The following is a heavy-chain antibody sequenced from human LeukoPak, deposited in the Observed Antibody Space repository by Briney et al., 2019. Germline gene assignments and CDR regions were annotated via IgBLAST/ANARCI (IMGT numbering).Heavy chain of an antibody. CDR1: GFTFSSYG. D-gene: IGHD1-26*01. Sequence: GGSLRLSCAASGFTFSSYGMHWVRQAPGKGLEWVAVVSNDGNTKYYTDSVKGRFTISRDNSKNTLYLQMNSLRAEDTAVYYCTKEGSGNYLSFDYWGKGTLVTVSS. J-gene: IGHJ4*02. V-gene: IGHV3-30*18. CDR3: TKEGSGNYLSFDY. CDR2: VSNDGNTK.